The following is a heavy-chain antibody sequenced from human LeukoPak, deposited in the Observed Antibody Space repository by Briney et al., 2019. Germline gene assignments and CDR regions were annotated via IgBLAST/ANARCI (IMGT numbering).Heavy chain of an antibody. J-gene: IGHJ5*01. Sequence: SETLSLTCALSGVSICSFYWSCIRQPPGGGLEWIGYIYYSGSTNYNPSLHRRVTITVDTSKNQFSLKLSTVVAADTAAYYCARRVTVPSANWFDPWGQGTLVTVSS. CDR1: GVSICSFY. D-gene: IGHD2-21*02. CDR3: ARRVTVPSANWFDP. CDR2: IYYSGST. V-gene: IGHV4-59*08.